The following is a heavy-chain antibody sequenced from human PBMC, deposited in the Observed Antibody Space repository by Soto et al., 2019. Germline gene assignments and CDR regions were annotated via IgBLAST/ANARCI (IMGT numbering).Heavy chain of an antibody. CDR3: ARDKDRQQLGGNYYYSFDV. J-gene: IGHJ6*02. V-gene: IGHV1-69*12. D-gene: IGHD3-3*02. CDR1: GGTFSTSA. CDR2: IMPVFATP. Sequence: QVQLMQSGAEVKKPGSSVKVSCKASGGTFSTSAISWVRQAPGEGLEWVGGIMPVFATPDYAQKFQGRVTISADESTTTAELELTSLTTDDTAVYYCARDKDRQQLGGNYYYSFDVWGQGTAITVSS.